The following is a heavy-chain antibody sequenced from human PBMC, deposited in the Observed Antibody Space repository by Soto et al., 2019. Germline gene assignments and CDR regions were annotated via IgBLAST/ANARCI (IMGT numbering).Heavy chain of an antibody. CDR3: AKERAPVVIAIHSPKNDALDI. V-gene: IGHV3-23*01. CDR1: GFTFSSYA. D-gene: IGHD2-21*01. CDR2: ISGSGGST. J-gene: IGHJ3*02. Sequence: GGSLRLSCAASGFTFSSYAMSWVRQAPGKGLEWVSAISGSGGSTYYADSVKGRFTISRDNSKNTLYLQMNSLRAEDTAVYYCAKERAPVVIAIHSPKNDALDIWGQGTMVNVSS.